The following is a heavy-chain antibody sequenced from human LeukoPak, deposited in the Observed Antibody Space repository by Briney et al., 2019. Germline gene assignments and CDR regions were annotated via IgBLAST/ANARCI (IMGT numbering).Heavy chain of an antibody. D-gene: IGHD6-13*01. J-gene: IGHJ4*02. CDR2: INPNSGGT. CDR1: GYTFTGYY. V-gene: IGHV1-2*02. Sequence: ASVKVSCKASGYTFTGYYMHWVRQAPGQGLEWMGWINPNSGGTNYAQKFQGRVTMTRDTSISTAYMELSRLRSDDTAVYYCARDWEGSSWYDYWGQRTLVTVSS. CDR3: ARDWEGSSWYDY.